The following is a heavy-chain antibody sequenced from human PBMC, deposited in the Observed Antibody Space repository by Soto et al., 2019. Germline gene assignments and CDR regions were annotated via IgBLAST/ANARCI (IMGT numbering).Heavy chain of an antibody. J-gene: IGHJ6*02. CDR2: MNPNSGNT. D-gene: IGHD6-19*01. CDR3: ARAVAGHYYYYGMDV. Sequence: GASVKVSCKASGYTFTSYDINWVRQATGQGLEWMGWMNPNSGNTGYAQKFQGRVTMTRNTSISTAYMELSSLRSEDTAVYYCARAVAGHYYYYGMDVWGHVTTVTVSS. CDR1: GYTFTSYD. V-gene: IGHV1-8*01.